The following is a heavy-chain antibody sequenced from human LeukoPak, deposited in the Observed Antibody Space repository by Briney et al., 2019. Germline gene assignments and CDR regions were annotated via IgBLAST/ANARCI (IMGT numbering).Heavy chain of an antibody. D-gene: IGHD2-21*02. CDR1: GYSISSGYY. V-gene: IGHV4-38-2*01. CDR2: IYHSGST. J-gene: IGHJ4*02. CDR3: ASVGVTVD. Sequence: PSETLSLTCAVSGYSISSGYYWGWIRQPPGRGLEWIGSIYHSGSTYYNPSLKSRVTISVDTSKNQFSLKLSSVTAADTAVYYCASVGVTVDWGQGTLVTVSS.